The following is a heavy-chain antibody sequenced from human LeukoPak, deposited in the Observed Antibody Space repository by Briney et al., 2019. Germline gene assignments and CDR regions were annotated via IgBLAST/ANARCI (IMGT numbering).Heavy chain of an antibody. CDR2: IYHSGGT. D-gene: IGHD3-10*01. CDR1: GGSISSNNW. V-gene: IGHV4-4*02. CDR3: ARDLASMVRGVIVDDY. J-gene: IGHJ4*02. Sequence: PSGTLSLTCAVSGGSISSNNWWSWVRQPPGKGLEWIGEIYHSGGTNYNPSPKSRVTISVDKSKNQFSLKLSSVTAADTAVYYCARDLASMVRGVIVDDYWGQGTLVTVSS.